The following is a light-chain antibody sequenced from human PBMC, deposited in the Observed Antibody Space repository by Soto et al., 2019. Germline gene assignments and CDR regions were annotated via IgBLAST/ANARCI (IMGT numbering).Light chain of an antibody. Sequence: EIVMTQSPATLSVSPGXRATFSCRASQSVGSNVAWYQQKPGQAPRLLIFGASTRATGIPARFTGSGSGTDFTLTIASLQSEDFAFYYCQKYNDWLTFGGGTKVDIK. V-gene: IGKV3-15*01. CDR3: QKYNDWLT. J-gene: IGKJ4*01. CDR2: GAS. CDR1: QSVGSN.